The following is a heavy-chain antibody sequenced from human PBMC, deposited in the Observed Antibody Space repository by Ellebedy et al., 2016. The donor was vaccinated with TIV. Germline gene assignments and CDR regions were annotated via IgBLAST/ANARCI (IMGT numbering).Heavy chain of an antibody. V-gene: IGHV1-18*01. D-gene: IGHD2-21*01. CDR3: ARDNAKMRGIYPD. Sequence: AASVKVSCKASGYFFTSYGISWVRQAPGQGLEWMGWISAYNGNTNYAQNLQGRVTMTTDTSTSTAYMDLRSLRSDDTAVYYCARDNAKMRGIYPDWGQGTLVTVSS. J-gene: IGHJ4*02. CDR1: GYFFTSYG. CDR2: ISAYNGNT.